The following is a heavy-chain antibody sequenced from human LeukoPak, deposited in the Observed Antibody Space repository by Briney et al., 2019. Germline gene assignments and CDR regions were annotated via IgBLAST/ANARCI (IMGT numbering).Heavy chain of an antibody. V-gene: IGHV3-11*06. J-gene: IGHJ4*02. CDR3: ARCEAYDSSGYYSRDFDY. CDR1: GFTFSDYY. Sequence: GGSLRLSCAASGFTFSDYYMSWIRQAPGKGLEWVSYISSSSSYIYHADSVKGRFTISRDNAKNTLYLQMNSLRAEDTAVYYCARCEAYDSSGYYSRDFDYWGQGTLVTVSS. CDR2: ISSSSSYI. D-gene: IGHD3-22*01.